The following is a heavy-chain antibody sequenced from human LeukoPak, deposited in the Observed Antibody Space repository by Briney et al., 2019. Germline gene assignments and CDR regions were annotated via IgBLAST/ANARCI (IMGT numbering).Heavy chain of an antibody. V-gene: IGHV3-30*02. D-gene: IGHD4-11*01. CDR2: IRYDGSDE. CDR3: ARALASRDYHSPFDK. Sequence: GGSLRLSCAASGFTFSTYVMHWVRQAPGKGLEWVAFIRYDGSDEDYADSVKGRFTISRDNSKNTLYLQMNSLRPEDTAVYYCARALASRDYHSPFDKWGQGTLVTVSS. CDR1: GFTFSTYV. J-gene: IGHJ4*02.